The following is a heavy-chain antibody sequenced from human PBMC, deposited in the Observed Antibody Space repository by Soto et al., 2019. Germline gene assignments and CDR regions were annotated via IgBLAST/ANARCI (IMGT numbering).Heavy chain of an antibody. Sequence: QVQLVQSGAEVKKPGSSVKVSCKASGDTFSSFAISWVRQAPGQGLERMGGIIPISRTPKYAQKFQGRVTITEDEPACIAYMELSSLRSEDTAVYYCARDKDREQLGGNYYYALDVWGQGTTVIVSS. J-gene: IGHJ6*02. D-gene: IGHD3-3*02. CDR2: IIPISRTP. CDR3: ARDKDREQLGGNYYYALDV. V-gene: IGHV1-69*12. CDR1: GDTFSSFA.